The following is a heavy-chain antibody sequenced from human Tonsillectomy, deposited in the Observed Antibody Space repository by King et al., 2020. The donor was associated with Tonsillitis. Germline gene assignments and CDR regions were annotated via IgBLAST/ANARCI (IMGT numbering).Heavy chain of an antibody. V-gene: IGHV7-4-1*01. Sequence: QLVQSGSELKKPGASVKVSCKTSGYTFPDYAINWVRLAPGQGLEWMGWVDTNTGTPTYAQGFTGHFVFSLDTSVSTAYLQISGLKAEDTAIYCARARITVVGGLSVFPVNEFDFWGQGTLVTVSS. J-gene: IGHJ4*02. D-gene: IGHD3-10*01. CDR3: ARARITVVGGLSVFPVNEFDF. CDR2: VDTNTGTP. CDR1: GYTFPDYA.